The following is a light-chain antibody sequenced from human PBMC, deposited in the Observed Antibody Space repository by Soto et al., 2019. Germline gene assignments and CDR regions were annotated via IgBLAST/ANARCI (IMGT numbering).Light chain of an antibody. J-gene: IGKJ4*01. CDR3: QQYNNWPPLS. V-gene: IGKV3-15*01. CDR1: QSVSSN. CDR2: GAS. Sequence: EIVMTQSPATLSVSPGERATLSCRASQSVSSNLAWYQQKPGQAPRLLIYGASTRATGIPARFSGSGSGTDVTLTISSPQSEDFAVYYCQQYNNWPPLSFGGGTKVEIK.